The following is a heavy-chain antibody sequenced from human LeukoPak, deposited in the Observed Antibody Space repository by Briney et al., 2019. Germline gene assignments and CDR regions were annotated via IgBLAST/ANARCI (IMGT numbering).Heavy chain of an antibody. D-gene: IGHD6-19*01. J-gene: IGHJ6*02. V-gene: IGHV3-48*03. CDR2: ISSSGSTI. CDR1: GFTFSSYE. CDR3: ARRYSSGWSYYYYYGMDV. Sequence: RGSLRLSCAASGFTFSSYEMNWVRQAPGKGLEWVSYISSSGSTIYYADSVKGRFTISRDNAKNSLYLQMNSLRAEDTAVYYCARRYSSGWSYYYYYGMDVWGQGTTVTVSS.